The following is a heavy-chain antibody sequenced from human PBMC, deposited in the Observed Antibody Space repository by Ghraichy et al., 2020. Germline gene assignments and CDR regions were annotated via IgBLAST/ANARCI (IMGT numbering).Heavy chain of an antibody. Sequence: GGSLRLSCAASGFTFRIYGIHWIRQAPGKGLEWVAVIWSDGSSTYYADSVRGRFTISKDISKSTVYLQMNSLRAEDTALYYCARDLYSDSFDYWGQGTLVTVSS. CDR3: ARDLYSDSFDY. V-gene: IGHV3-33*01. CDR1: GFTFRIYG. J-gene: IGHJ4*02. D-gene: IGHD4-11*01. CDR2: IWSDGSST.